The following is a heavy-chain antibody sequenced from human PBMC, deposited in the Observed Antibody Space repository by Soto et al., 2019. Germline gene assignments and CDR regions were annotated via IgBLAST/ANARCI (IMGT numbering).Heavy chain of an antibody. CDR1: GYSFTSYW. CDR3: ARQGRPMIMFGGVIVIRPYYGMDV. Sequence: GESLKISCKGSGYSFTSYWIGWVRQMPGKGLEWMGIIYPGDSDTRYSPSFQGQVTISADKSISTAYLQWSSLKASDTAMYYCARQGRPMIMFGGVIVIRPYYGMDVWGQGTTVTVSS. D-gene: IGHD3-16*02. CDR2: IYPGDSDT. J-gene: IGHJ6*02. V-gene: IGHV5-51*01.